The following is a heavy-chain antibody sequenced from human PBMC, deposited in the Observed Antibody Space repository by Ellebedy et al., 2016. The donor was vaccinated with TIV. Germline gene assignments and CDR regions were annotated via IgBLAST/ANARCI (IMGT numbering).Heavy chain of an antibody. Sequence: AASVKVSCKTSGYTFTSYGISWVRQAPGQGLEWMGWISAYNGNTNYAQMLQGRVTMTTDTFTSTAYMELRSLRSDDTAVYYCARYYNSTTCSNWFDPWGQGTLVTVSS. CDR3: ARYYNSTTCSNWFDP. V-gene: IGHV1-18*04. CDR2: ISAYNGNT. J-gene: IGHJ5*02. D-gene: IGHD2-2*01. CDR1: GYTFTSYG.